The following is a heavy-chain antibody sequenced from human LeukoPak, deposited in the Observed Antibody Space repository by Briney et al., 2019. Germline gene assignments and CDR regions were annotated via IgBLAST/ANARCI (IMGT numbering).Heavy chain of an antibody. CDR1: GFKFSDHY. J-gene: IGHJ6*02. CDR3: GRITINANNGMDV. V-gene: IGHV3-72*01. Sequence: PGGSLRLSCAASGFKFSDHYIDWVRQAPGKGLEWVXXFINKASSYTTDFAESLEGRFTISRDVSESSLYLQMNSLRTEDTAVYYCGRITINANNGMDVWGQGTTVTVSS. D-gene: IGHD3-3*01. CDR2: FINKASSYTT.